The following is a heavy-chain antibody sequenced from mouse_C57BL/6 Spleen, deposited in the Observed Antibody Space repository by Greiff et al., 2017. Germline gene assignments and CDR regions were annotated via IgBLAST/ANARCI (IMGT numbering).Heavy chain of an antibody. J-gene: IGHJ3*01. V-gene: IGHV1-53*01. Sequence: QVQLQQPGTELVKPGASVKLSCKASGYTFTSYWMHWVKQRPGQGLEWIGNINPSNGGTNYNEKFKSKATLTVDKSSSTAYMQLSSLTAEDAAVYYCARWGYDYRAWFAYWGQGTLVTVSA. CDR1: GYTFTSYW. CDR2: INPSNGGT. D-gene: IGHD2-4*01. CDR3: ARWGYDYRAWFAY.